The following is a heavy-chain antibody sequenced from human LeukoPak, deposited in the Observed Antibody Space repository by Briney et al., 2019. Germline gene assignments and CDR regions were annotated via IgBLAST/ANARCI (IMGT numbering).Heavy chain of an antibody. Sequence: QTGGSLRLSCAASGFTFSSYAMHWVRQAPGKGLEWVAVISYDGSNKYYADSVKGRFTISRDNSKNTLYLQMNSLRAEDTAVYYCARDPYYDSSGRLGHFDYWGQGTLVTVSS. J-gene: IGHJ4*02. D-gene: IGHD3-22*01. CDR3: ARDPYYDSSGRLGHFDY. CDR1: GFTFSSYA. CDR2: ISYDGSNK. V-gene: IGHV3-30-3*01.